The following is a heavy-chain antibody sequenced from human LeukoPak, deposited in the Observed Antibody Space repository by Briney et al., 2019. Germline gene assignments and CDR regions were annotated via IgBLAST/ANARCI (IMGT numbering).Heavy chain of an antibody. V-gene: IGHV3-23*01. CDR2: IIYSGGAT. D-gene: IGHD3-22*01. CDR3: AKDGLYYDGSEHVYYFDS. CDR1: GFTFSRSA. J-gene: IGHJ4*02. Sequence: GGSLRLSCAASGFTFSRSAMTWVRQGPGTGLEFVASIIYSGGATYYADSVKGRFTISRDNSKNTLYLQMNSLRAEYTALYYCAKDGLYYDGSEHVYYFDSWGQGTLVTVSS.